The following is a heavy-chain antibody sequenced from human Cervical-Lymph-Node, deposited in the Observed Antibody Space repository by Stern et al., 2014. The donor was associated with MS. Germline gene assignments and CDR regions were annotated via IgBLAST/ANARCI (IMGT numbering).Heavy chain of an antibody. V-gene: IGHV4-31*03. CDR1: GGSISSDNYY. J-gene: IGHJ6*02. CDR3: ARDHFTTSLDV. CDR2: IYYSGTT. D-gene: IGHD2-2*01. Sequence: QVQLVQSGPGLVKPSQTLSLTCTVSGGSISSDNYYWTWLRQHQGKGLEWIGPIYYSGTTYYNPSLQRRVSLTPDPCKHPYLLSLSSVTAADTAVYYCARDHFTTSLDVWGHGTTVTVS.